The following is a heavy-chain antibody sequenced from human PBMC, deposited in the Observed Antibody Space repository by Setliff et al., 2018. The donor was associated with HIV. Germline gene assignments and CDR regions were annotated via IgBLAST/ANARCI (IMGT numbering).Heavy chain of an antibody. Sequence: ASVKVSCKASGYTFINYDIYWVRQTTGQGLEWMGWMNPDSGNTGYAQKFQGRVTMTRNTSISTAYMDLSSLRSEDTAVYYCARSRTSSGYYGVTGYGMDVWGQGTTVTVSS. CDR2: MNPDSGNT. J-gene: IGHJ6*02. CDR3: ARSRTSSGYYGVTGYGMDV. D-gene: IGHD3-22*01. CDR1: GYTFINYD. V-gene: IGHV1-8*02.